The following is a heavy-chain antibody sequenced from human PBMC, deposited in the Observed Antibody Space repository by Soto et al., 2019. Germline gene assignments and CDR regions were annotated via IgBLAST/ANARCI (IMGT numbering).Heavy chain of an antibody. J-gene: IGHJ4*02. CDR2: ISSSDNII. V-gene: IGHV3-11*01. Sequence: GGALRLSWAASGFTFSYYYMSWIRQAPGKGLEWVAYISSSDNIIYYADSVKGRFTISRDNAKNSLYLQMNSLRAEDTAVYYCARDLGYYDSSGYFDYWGQGTLVTVSS. CDR3: ARDLGYYDSSGYFDY. CDR1: GFTFSYYY. D-gene: IGHD3-22*01.